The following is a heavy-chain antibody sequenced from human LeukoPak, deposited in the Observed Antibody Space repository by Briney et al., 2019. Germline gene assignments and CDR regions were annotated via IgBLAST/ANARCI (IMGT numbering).Heavy chain of an antibody. CDR2: IYYSGST. CDR1: GGSISSYY. V-gene: IGHV4-59*12. J-gene: IGHJ3*02. D-gene: IGHD3-9*01. Sequence: PSETLSLTCTVSGGSISSYYWSWIRQLPGKGLEWIGYIYYSGSTNYNPSLKSRVTMSVDTSKNQFSLKLSSVTAADTAVYYCARDTSADISTGYDDAFDIWGQGTMVTVSS. CDR3: ARDTSADISTGYDDAFDI.